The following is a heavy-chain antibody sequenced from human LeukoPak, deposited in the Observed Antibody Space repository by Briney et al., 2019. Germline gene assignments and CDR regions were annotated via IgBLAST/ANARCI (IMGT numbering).Heavy chain of an antibody. J-gene: IGHJ5*02. CDR3: AILPGYCSSTSCSP. V-gene: IGHV1-2*02. D-gene: IGHD2-2*01. CDR1: GYTFTGYY. CDR2: INPNSGGT. Sequence: GASVKVSCKASGYTFTGYYMHWVRQAPGQGLEWMGWINPNSGGTNYAQKFQGRVTMTRDTSISTAYMELSRLRSDDTAVYYCAILPGYCSSTSCSPWGQGTLVTVSS.